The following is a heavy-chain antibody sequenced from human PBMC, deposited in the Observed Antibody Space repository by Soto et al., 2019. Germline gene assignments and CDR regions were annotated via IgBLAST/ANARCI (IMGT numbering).Heavy chain of an antibody. D-gene: IGHD2-2*01. V-gene: IGHV1-69*01. Sequence: QVQLVQSGAEVKKPGSSVKVSCKASGGTFSSYAISWVRQAPGPGLEWMGGISPISGTANYAQKFQGRVTITADESTSTADTELSSLRSEDTDVYYCARSQGSSTSLGIYYYDDYGMDVWGQGTTVPVSS. CDR2: ISPISGTA. CDR3: ARSQGSSTSLGIYYYDDYGMDV. CDR1: GGTFSSYA. J-gene: IGHJ6*02.